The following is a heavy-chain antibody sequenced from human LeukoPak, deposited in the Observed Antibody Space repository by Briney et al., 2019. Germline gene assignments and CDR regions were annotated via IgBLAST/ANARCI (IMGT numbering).Heavy chain of an antibody. D-gene: IGHD2-2*02. V-gene: IGHV3-30*04. Sequence: QTGGSLRLSCAASGFTFSSYAMHWVRQAPGKGLEWVTIISYDGSNKYYADSVKGRFTISRDNSKNTLHLQMNSLTAEDTAVYYCAREGYCSSTNCYTPYYYYGMDVWGQGTTATVSS. J-gene: IGHJ6*02. CDR2: ISYDGSNK. CDR1: GFTFSSYA. CDR3: AREGYCSSTNCYTPYYYYGMDV.